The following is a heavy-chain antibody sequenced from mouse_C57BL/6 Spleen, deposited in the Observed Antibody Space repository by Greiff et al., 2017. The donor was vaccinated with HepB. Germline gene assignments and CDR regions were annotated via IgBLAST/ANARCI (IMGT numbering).Heavy chain of an antibody. V-gene: IGHV1-61*01. CDR2: IYPSDSET. Sequence: VQLQQSGAELVRPGSSVKLSCKASGYTFTSYWMDWVKQRPGQGLEWIGNIYPSDSETHYNQKFKDKATLTVDKSSSTAYMQLSSLTSEDSAVYYCAKGGDDYDVGGYFDYWGQGTTLTVSS. CDR3: AKGGDDYDVGGYFDY. CDR1: GYTFTSYW. D-gene: IGHD2-4*01. J-gene: IGHJ2*01.